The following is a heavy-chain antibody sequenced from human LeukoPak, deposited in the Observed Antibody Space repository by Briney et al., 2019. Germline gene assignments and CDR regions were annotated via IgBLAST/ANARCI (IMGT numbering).Heavy chain of an antibody. CDR3: ARGGIVVVPAARPTWFDP. CDR2: INHSGST. V-gene: IGHV4-34*01. CDR1: GGSFSGYY. Sequence: SETLSLTCAVYGGSFSGYYWSWIRQPPGKGLEWIGEINHSGSTNYNPSLKSRATISVDTSKNQFSLKLSSVTAADTAVYYCARGGIVVVPAARPTWFDPWGQGTLVTVSS. D-gene: IGHD2-2*01. J-gene: IGHJ5*02.